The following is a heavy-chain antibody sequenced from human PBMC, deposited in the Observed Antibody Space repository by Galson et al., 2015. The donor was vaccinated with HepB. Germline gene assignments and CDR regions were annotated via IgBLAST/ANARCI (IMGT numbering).Heavy chain of an antibody. CDR1: GFTFSNAW. J-gene: IGHJ1*01. CDR2: IKSKTDGGTT. Sequence: SLRLSCAASGFTFSNAWMNWVRQAPGKGLEWVGRIKSKTDGGTTDYAAPVKGRFTISRDDSKNTLYLQMNSLKTEDTAVYYCTTGFAGWEPVEAPFQHWGQGTLVTVSS. V-gene: IGHV3-15*07. CDR3: TTGFAGWEPVEAPFQH. D-gene: IGHD2-15*01.